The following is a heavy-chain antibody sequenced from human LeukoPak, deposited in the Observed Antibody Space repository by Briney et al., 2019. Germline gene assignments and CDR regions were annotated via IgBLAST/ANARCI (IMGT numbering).Heavy chain of an antibody. D-gene: IGHD1-7*01. J-gene: IGHJ6*03. CDR3: ARGRALYNWNYNDYYYYMDV. CDR1: GFTVSSNY. V-gene: IGHV3-66*02. Sequence: PGGSLRLSCAASGFTVSSNYMSWVRQAPGKGLEWVSVIYSGGSTYYADSVKGRFTISRDNSKNTLYLQMNSLRAEDTAVYYCARGRALYNWNYNDYYYYMDVWGKGTTVTVSS. CDR2: IYSGGST.